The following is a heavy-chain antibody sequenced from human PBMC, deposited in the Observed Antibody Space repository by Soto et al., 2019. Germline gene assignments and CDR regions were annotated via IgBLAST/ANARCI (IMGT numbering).Heavy chain of an antibody. J-gene: IGHJ6*02. V-gene: IGHV1-18*01. CDR3: ARGRYYDNSWGKLSHYGLDA. CDR1: GYTFIRYG. D-gene: IGHD3-16*01. Sequence: QVQLAQSANEVKKPGASVRVSCKAAGYTFIRYGIAWVRQAPGQGLEWMGWISPYNDYTVYAQKFQGRVSMTADTSTRTDYINLRGLKSHDTALYYCARGRYYDNSWGKLSHYGLDAWGQATSVSVSS. CDR2: ISPYNDYT.